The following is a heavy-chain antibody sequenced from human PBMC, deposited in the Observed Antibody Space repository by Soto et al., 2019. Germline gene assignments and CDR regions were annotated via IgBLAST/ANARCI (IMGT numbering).Heavy chain of an antibody. CDR2: ILSLESHK. CDR3: ATGLKDASNRPSFDS. D-gene: IGHD3-16*01. CDR1: GFNFIDYY. V-gene: IGHV3-11*01. Sequence: GGSLRLSCSCSGFNFIDYYMNWIRQTPVKGLEWVSSILSLESHKYYAASVMGRFSISRDSAKKSLFLQMNNLRAEDTGIYFCATGLKDASNRPSFDSWGPGTPVTVSS. J-gene: IGHJ4*02.